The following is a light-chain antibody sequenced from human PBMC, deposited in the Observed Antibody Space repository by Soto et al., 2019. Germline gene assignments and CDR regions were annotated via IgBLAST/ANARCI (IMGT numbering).Light chain of an antibody. CDR2: KAS. V-gene: IGKV1-39*01. CDR3: QQNYRTPLT. Sequence: DIQMTQSPSSLSASVGDRVTISCRTSQNISTYLNWYQQKPGEDPKLLIYKASSLQSGVPSRISGTGSGTDFSLTSASLHPEDFATYYCQQNYRTPLTFGGGTNVYIK. CDR1: QNISTY. J-gene: IGKJ4*01.